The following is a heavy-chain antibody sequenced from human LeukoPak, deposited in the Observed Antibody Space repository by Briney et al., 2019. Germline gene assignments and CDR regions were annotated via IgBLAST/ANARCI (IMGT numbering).Heavy chain of an antibody. CDR1: GGSFSDYY. CDR3: ARVPDITARPCDT. D-gene: IGHD1-1*01. V-gene: IGHV4-34*01. Sequence: SETLSLTCAVYGGSFSDYYWTLIRQTPGKGLEWIGEISHTGLTGSNPSLKSRVTIFVDPSKKQFSLRMTSVTAADTGDYYCARVPDITARPCDTWGPGTLVTVSS. CDR2: ISHTGLT. J-gene: IGHJ5*02.